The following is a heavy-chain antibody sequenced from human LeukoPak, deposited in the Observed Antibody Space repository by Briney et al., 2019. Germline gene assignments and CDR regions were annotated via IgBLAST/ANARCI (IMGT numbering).Heavy chain of an antibody. D-gene: IGHD3-10*01. Sequence: GGSLRLSCAASGFIFSSYGMHWVRQAPGKGLEWVAVISYDGSNKYYADSVKGRFTISRDNSKNTLYLQMNSLRAEDTAVYYCAKDRGPYGSGSYGLDYWGQGTLVTVSS. CDR1: GFIFSSYG. CDR3: AKDRGPYGSGSYGLDY. CDR2: ISYDGSNK. J-gene: IGHJ4*02. V-gene: IGHV3-30*18.